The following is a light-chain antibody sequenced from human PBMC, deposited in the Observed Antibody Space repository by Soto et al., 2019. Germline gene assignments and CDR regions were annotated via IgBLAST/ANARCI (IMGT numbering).Light chain of an antibody. CDR1: SSDVGGYNY. Sequence: QSVLTQPASVSGSPGQSITISCTGTSSDVGGYNYVSWYQQHPGKAPKLMIYEFSNRPSGVSNRFSGSKSGNTASLTISGLQAEDEADYYCSSYTSSSTLVVFGGGTKVTVL. V-gene: IGLV2-14*01. CDR2: EFS. J-gene: IGLJ2*01. CDR3: SSYTSSSTLVV.